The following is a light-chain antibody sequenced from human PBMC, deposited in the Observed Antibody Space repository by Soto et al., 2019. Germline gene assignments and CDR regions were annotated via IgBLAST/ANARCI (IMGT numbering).Light chain of an antibody. Sequence: EIVMTQSPATLSVSPGETATLSCRASQSVSSSYLAWYQQKPGQAPRILIYGESSRATGIPDRISGSGSGTDFTLTISSLEPEDSAVYYCQKYGSSALTFGGGTKVDIK. V-gene: IGKV3-20*01. CDR1: QSVSSSY. J-gene: IGKJ4*01. CDR2: GES. CDR3: QKYGSSALT.